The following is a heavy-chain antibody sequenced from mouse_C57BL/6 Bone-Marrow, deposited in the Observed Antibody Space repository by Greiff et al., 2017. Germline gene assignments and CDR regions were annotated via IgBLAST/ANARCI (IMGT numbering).Heavy chain of an antibody. D-gene: IGHD1-1*01. J-gene: IGHJ3*01. V-gene: IGHV5-6*01. Sequence: EVQLVESGGDLVKPGGSLKLSCAASGFTFSSYGLSWVRQTPDTRLEWVATISSGGSYTYYPDSVKGRFTISRDNAKNTLYLQMSSLKSEDTALYYCARLPYYYGSSYGWFAYWCQGTLVTVSA. CDR2: ISSGGSYT. CDR3: ARLPYYYGSSYGWFAY. CDR1: GFTFSSYG.